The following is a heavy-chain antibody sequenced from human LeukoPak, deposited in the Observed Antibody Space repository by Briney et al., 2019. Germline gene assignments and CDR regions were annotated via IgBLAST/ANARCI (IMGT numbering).Heavy chain of an antibody. J-gene: IGHJ4*02. CDR3: ATADLWDDFWSGPSGYYFDY. D-gene: IGHD3-3*01. CDR2: ISGSGGST. CDR1: GFTFSSYA. V-gene: IGHV3-23*01. Sequence: GGSLRLSCAASGFTFSSYAMSWVRQAPGKGLEWVSAISGSGGSTFYADSVKGRFIISRDNSKNTLYLQMNSLRAEDTAVYYCATADLWDDFWSGPSGYYFDYWGQGTLVTVSS.